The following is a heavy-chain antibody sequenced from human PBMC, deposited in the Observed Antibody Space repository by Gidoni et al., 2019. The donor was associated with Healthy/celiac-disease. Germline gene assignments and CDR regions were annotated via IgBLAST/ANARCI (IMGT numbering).Heavy chain of an antibody. D-gene: IGHD3-22*01. CDR1: GFTFSAYY. CDR2: ISSSGSTI. V-gene: IGHV3-11*01. Sequence: QVQLVEPGGGLVKPGGSLRLSRAASGFTFSAYYMCWIRLAPGKGLEWVAYISSSGSTIYYADSVKGRFTISRDNAKNSLYLQMNSLRAEDTAVYYCARVKSRADRAGYYYYYMDVWGKGTTVTVSS. J-gene: IGHJ6*03. CDR3: ARVKSRADRAGYYYYYMDV.